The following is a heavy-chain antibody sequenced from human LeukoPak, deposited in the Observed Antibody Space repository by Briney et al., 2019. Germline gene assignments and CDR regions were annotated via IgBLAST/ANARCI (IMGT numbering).Heavy chain of an antibody. V-gene: IGHV4-4*07. Sequence: SETLSLTCTVSGDSISTSYWSWIRQPAGKRMEWIGRISASGGTNYNPSFESRVIMSRDTSNNQFFMRLTSVTAADTAVYYCARDRYTWHDRDWFDSWGQGTLVTVPS. CDR3: ARDRYTWHDRDWFDS. J-gene: IGHJ5*01. D-gene: IGHD1-20*01. CDR2: ISASGGT. CDR1: GDSISTSY.